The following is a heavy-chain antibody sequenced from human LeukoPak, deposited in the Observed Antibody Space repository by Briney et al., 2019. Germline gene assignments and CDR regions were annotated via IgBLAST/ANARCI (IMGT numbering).Heavy chain of an antibody. V-gene: IGHV4-30-4*01. D-gene: IGHD6-19*01. CDR3: ARDSSGWYGDYYGMDV. J-gene: IGHJ6*02. CDR1: GGSISSGDYY. CDR2: IYYSGST. Sequence: SETLSLTCTVSGGSISSGDYYWSWIRQPPGKGLEWIGYIYYSGSTYYNPSLKSRVTISVDTSKNQFSLKLSSVTAVDTAVYYCARDSSGWYGDYYGMDVWGQGTTVTVSS.